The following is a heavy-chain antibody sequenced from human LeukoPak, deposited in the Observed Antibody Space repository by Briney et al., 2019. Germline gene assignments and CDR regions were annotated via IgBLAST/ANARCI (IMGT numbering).Heavy chain of an antibody. CDR2: ISYDGSDK. D-gene: IGHD3-16*01. CDR3: ASFLGEAAWFDP. Sequence: GGSLRLSCAASGFTFSNYAMHWVRQAPGKGLEWVAVISYDGSDKYYADSVKGRFTISRDNSKNTLYLQMNSLRPEDTAVYYCASFLGEAAWFDPWGQGTLVTVSS. V-gene: IGHV3-30-3*01. J-gene: IGHJ5*02. CDR1: GFTFSNYA.